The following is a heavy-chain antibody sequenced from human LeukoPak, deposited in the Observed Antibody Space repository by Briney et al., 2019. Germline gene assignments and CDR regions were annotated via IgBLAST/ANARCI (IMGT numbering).Heavy chain of an antibody. V-gene: IGHV4-59*08. D-gene: IGHD3-9*01. CDR2: IYYSGST. CDR1: GGSISSYY. CDR3: ARLVTYYDILTGYYNVGAFDI. Sequence: PSETLPLTCTVSGGSISSYYWSWIRQPPGKGLEWIGYIYYSGSTNYNPSLKSRVTISVDTSKNQFSLKLSSVTAADTAVYYCARLVTYYDILTGYYNVGAFDIWGQGTMVTVSS. J-gene: IGHJ3*02.